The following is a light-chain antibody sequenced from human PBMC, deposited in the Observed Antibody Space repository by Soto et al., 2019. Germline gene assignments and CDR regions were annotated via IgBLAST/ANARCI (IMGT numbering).Light chain of an antibody. V-gene: IGLV2-14*03. J-gene: IGLJ1*01. CDR3: TSYTGTTTLYV. CDR2: DVT. CDR1: SSDIGGYNY. Sequence: SALTQPSSVSGSPGQSITISCTGTSSDIGGYNYVSWYRQHPGNAPKLLIYDVTHRPAGVSSRFSGSKSGSTASLTISGLQAEDEADYFCTSYTGTTTLYVLGTGTKVTV.